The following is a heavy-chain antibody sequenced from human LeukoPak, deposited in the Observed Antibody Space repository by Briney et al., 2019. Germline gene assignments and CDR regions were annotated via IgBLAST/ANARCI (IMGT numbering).Heavy chain of an antibody. D-gene: IGHD1-26*01. Sequence: GGSLRLSCVGSGLTFSHYGVSWVRQAPGRGLEWVSLINNDATSKTYADSVKGRFTISRDNAKNTVYLQMDSLRDEDTAVYYCARGRYYIIDYWGQGALVTVSS. J-gene: IGHJ4*02. CDR2: INNDATSK. CDR1: GLTFSHYG. CDR3: ARGRYYIIDY. V-gene: IGHV3-74*01.